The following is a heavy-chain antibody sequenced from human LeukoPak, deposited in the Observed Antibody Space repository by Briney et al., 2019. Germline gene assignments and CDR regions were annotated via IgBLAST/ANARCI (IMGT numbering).Heavy chain of an antibody. CDR3: ARVDSGGHSDFDYFDY. D-gene: IGHD4-23*01. Sequence: ASVKVSCKASGYTFTGYYMHWVRQAPGQGLEWMGWINPNSGGTNYAQKFQGRVTMTRDTSISTAYMELRNLRSDDTAVYYCARVDSGGHSDFDYFDYWGQGTLVTVSS. CDR2: INPNSGGT. J-gene: IGHJ4*02. CDR1: GYTFTGYY. V-gene: IGHV1-2*02.